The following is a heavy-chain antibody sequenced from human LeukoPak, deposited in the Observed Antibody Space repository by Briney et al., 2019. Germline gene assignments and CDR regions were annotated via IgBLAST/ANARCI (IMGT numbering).Heavy chain of an antibody. J-gene: IGHJ3*02. Sequence: SETLSLTCAVYGGSFSGYYWSWIRQPPGKGLEWIGEINHSGSTNYNPSLKSRVTMSVDTSKNQFSLKLSSVTAADTAVYYCAREAITIFGVVKSRAFDIWGQGTMVTVSS. CDR3: AREAITIFGVVKSRAFDI. CDR1: GGSFSGYY. V-gene: IGHV4-34*01. CDR2: INHSGST. D-gene: IGHD3-3*01.